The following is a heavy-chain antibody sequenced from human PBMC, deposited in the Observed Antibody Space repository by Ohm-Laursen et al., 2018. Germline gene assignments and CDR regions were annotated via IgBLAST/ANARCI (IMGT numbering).Heavy chain of an antibody. CDR3: ARDFEWATDV. Sequence: GASVTVSCKVSGYSFNSNHMQWVRQAPGQGLEWMGIIKSKDDTTTYAQKFQGRVTMTKDRSTSTVYMELSRLRFDDTAVYYCARDFEWATDVWGQGTSVTVSS. CDR2: IKSKDDTT. V-gene: IGHV1-46*02. CDR1: GYSFNSNH. J-gene: IGHJ6*02. D-gene: IGHD3-3*01.